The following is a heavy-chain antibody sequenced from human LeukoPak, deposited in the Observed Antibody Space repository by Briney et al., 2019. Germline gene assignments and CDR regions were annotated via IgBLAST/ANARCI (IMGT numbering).Heavy chain of an antibody. CDR3: ARVSTRQQLDQQA. Sequence: GSLRLSCAASGFTFSSYSMNWVRQAPGKGLEWIGSIYYSGSTYYNPSLKSRVTISVDTSKNQFSLKLSSVTAADTAVYYCARVSTRQQLDQQAWGQGTLVTVSS. J-gene: IGHJ5*02. V-gene: IGHV4-39*07. CDR2: IYYSGST. D-gene: IGHD6-13*01. CDR1: GFTFSSYS.